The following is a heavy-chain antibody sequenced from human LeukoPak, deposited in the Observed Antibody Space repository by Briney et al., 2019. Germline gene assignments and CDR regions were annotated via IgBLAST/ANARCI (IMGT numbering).Heavy chain of an antibody. CDR2: FHNSGNT. CDR3: ARNPRHSGFWYFDL. D-gene: IGHD6-19*01. V-gene: IGHV4-39*07. J-gene: IGHJ2*01. CDR1: GDSMTNTIYY. Sequence: SETLSLTCTVSGDSMTNTIYYWAWIRQPPGKGLEWIGTFHNSGNTFYDPSLRSRVTISADTSKTQFSLKLISVTAADTASYYCARNPRHSGFWYFDLWGRGTLATVSS.